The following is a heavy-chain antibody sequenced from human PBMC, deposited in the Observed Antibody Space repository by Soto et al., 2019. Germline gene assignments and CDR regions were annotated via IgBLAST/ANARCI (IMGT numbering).Heavy chain of an antibody. J-gene: IGHJ5*02. D-gene: IGHD3-22*01. V-gene: IGHV1-18*04. Sequence: GASVKVSCKASGYTFTSYGISWVRQAPGQGLEWMGWISAYNGNTNYAQKLQGRVTMTTDTSTSTAYMELRSLRSDDTAVYYCARDGDYYDSSGYDFGFDPWGQGTLVTVSS. CDR2: ISAYNGNT. CDR1: GYTFTSYG. CDR3: ARDGDYYDSSGYDFGFDP.